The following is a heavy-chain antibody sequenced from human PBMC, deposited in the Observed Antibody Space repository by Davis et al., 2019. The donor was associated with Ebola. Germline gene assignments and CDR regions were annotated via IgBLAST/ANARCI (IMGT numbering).Heavy chain of an antibody. V-gene: IGHV3-64*01. Sequence: GESLKISCAASGFTFSSYAMHWVRQAPGKGLEYVSATSSNGGSTYYANSVKGRFTISRDNSKNTLYLQMGSLRAEDMAVYYCARTLGPAYFDYWGQGTLVTVSS. CDR1: GFTFSSYA. CDR2: TSSNGGST. CDR3: ARTLGPAYFDY. J-gene: IGHJ4*02.